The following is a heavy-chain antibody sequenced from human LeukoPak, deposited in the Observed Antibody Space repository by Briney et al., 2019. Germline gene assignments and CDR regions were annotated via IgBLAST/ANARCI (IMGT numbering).Heavy chain of an antibody. CDR1: GGSINGYY. D-gene: IGHD6-13*01. CDR2: IYYIGDT. Sequence: PSETLSLTCSVSGGSINGYYWSWIRQPPGKGLEWIGYIYYIGDTDYNPSLKSRVIISVDTSKNQFSLHLSSVTAADTAVYYCVRRIWSSSWYFDYWGQGTLVTVSS. CDR3: VRRIWSSSWYFDY. J-gene: IGHJ4*02. V-gene: IGHV4-59*08.